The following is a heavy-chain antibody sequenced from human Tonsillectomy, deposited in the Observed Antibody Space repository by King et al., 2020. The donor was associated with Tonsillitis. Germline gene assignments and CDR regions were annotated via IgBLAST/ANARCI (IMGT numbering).Heavy chain of an antibody. V-gene: IGHV4-31*03. CDR1: GASISNGDYY. Sequence: VQLQESGPGLVKPSQTLSLTCTVSGASISNGDYYWSWIRQHPGKGLEWIWYISYSWSTYYDPSLQSRVTMSVDTSKNQFSLKLSSVAAADSAVYYCASYAYTFWTSIGWGQGTLVTVSS. J-gene: IGHJ4*02. D-gene: IGHD3/OR15-3a*01. CDR3: ASYAYTFWTSIG. CDR2: ISYSWST.